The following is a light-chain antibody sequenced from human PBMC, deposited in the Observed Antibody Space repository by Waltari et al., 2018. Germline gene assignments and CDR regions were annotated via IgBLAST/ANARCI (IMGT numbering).Light chain of an antibody. CDR1: QSLLHSNGYNY. V-gene: IGKV2-28*01. CDR2: LGS. Sequence: DIVMTQSPLSLPVTPGETASISCRSSQSLLHSNGYNYLDWYLQKPGQSPQLLIYLGSNRASGVPDRFSGSGSGTDFTLKIGRVEAEDVGVSYCMDPLPTPHTFGQGTKLEIK. CDR3: MDPLPTPHT. J-gene: IGKJ2*01.